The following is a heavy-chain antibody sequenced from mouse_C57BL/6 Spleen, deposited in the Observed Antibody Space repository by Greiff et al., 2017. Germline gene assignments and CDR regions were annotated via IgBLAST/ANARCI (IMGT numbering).Heavy chain of an antibody. CDR1: GYAFSSYW. Sequence: QVQLQQSGAELVKPGASVKISCKTSGYAFSSYWMNWVKQRPGKGLEWIGQIYPGDGDTNYNGKFKGKATLTADKSSSTAYMQLSSLTSEDSAVYFCARRGTVVAYHAMDYWGQGTSVTVSS. V-gene: IGHV1-80*01. CDR2: IYPGDGDT. J-gene: IGHJ4*01. D-gene: IGHD1-1*01. CDR3: ARRGTVVAYHAMDY.